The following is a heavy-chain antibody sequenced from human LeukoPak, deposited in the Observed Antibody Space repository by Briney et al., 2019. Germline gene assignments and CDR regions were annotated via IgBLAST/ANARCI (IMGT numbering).Heavy chain of an antibody. D-gene: IGHD3-22*01. J-gene: IGHJ4*02. CDR3: ASSSGDSSGYSTPDY. V-gene: IGHV4-34*01. Sequence: SETLSLTCAVYGGSFSGYYWSWIRQPPGKGLGWIGEINHSGSTNYNPSLKSRVTISVDTSKNQFSLKLSSVTAADTAVYYCASSSGDSSGYSTPDYWGQGTLVTVSS. CDR1: GGSFSGYY. CDR2: INHSGST.